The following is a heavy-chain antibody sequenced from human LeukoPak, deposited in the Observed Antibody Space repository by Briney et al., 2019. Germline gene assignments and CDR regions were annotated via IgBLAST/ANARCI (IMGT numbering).Heavy chain of an antibody. J-gene: IGHJ3*02. CDR1: GFTFSSYS. D-gene: IGHD4-23*01. V-gene: IGHV3-21*01. CDR2: ISSSSSYI. Sequence: GGSLRLSCAASGFTFSSYSMNWVRQAPGKGLEWVSSISSSSSYIYYADSVKGRFTISRDNAKNSLYLQMNSLRAEDTAVYYCARDSNYGGDAFDIWGQGTMVTVSS. CDR3: ARDSNYGGDAFDI.